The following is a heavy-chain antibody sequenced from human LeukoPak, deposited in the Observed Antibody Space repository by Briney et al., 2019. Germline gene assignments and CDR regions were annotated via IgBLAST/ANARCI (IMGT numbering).Heavy chain of an antibody. D-gene: IGHD6-13*01. CDR1: GGSISSYY. V-gene: IGHV4-59*01. Sequence: SETLSLTCTVSGGSISSYYWSWIRQPPGKGLEWIGYIYYSGSTNYNPSLKSRVTISVDTSKNQFSLKLSSVTAADTAVYYCARTPLAAAGRGYYYYYGMDVWGQGTTVTVSS. CDR3: ARTPLAAAGRGYYYYYGMDV. CDR2: IYYSGST. J-gene: IGHJ6*02.